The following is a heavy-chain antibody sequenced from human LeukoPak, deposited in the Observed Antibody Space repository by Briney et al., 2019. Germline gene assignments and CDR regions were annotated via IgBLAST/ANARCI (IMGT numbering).Heavy chain of an antibody. D-gene: IGHD3-10*01. CDR1: GYSFTSYW. CDR2: IYPCDSDT. Sequence: GESLKISCKGSGYSFTSYWLGWVRQMPGKGLEWMGIIYPCDSDTRYSPSFQGQVTISADKSISTAYLQWSSLKASDTAMYYCASFPYYYGSGSSDWGQGTLVTVSS. V-gene: IGHV5-51*06. CDR3: ASFPYYYGSGSSD. J-gene: IGHJ4*02.